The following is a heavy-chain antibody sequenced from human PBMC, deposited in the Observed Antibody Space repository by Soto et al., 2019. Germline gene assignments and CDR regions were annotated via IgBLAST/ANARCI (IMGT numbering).Heavy chain of an antibody. J-gene: IGHJ4*01. D-gene: IGHD2-8*01. CDR3: ASRGLHCTNGVCLYYFDY. CDR1: GGSISSSSYY. CDR2: IYYSGST. V-gene: IGHV4-39*07. Sequence: SETLSLTCKDSGGSISSSSYYWGWIRHPPVTGLEWIGYIYYSGSTYYNPSLKSRVTISVDTSKNQFSLKLSSLTAADTAIYYCASRGLHCTNGVCLYYFDYWGHGALVTVYS.